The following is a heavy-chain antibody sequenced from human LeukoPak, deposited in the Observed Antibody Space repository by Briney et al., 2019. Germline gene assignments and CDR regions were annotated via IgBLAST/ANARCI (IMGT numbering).Heavy chain of an antibody. Sequence: GGSLRLSCAASGFTFRNYWMSWVRQVPGTGLEWVANIKQDGSDRNYVTSVRGRFTISRDNAESSLYLQMNSLRVEDTAVYYCVKNDGWFHLAQWGQGTLVTVSS. V-gene: IGHV3-7*03. CDR1: GFTFRNYW. J-gene: IGHJ4*02. CDR2: IKQDGSDR. D-gene: IGHD6-19*01. CDR3: VKNDGWFHLAQ.